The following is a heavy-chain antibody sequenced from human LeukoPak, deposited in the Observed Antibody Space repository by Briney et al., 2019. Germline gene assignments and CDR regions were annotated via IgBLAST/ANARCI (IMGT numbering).Heavy chain of an antibody. CDR2: ISGGGGST. CDR3: AKVGAAREKYYYYGMDV. Sequence: GGSLRLSCAASGFTFSSYAMSWVRQAPGKGLEWVSAISGGGGSTYYADSVRGRFTISRDNSKNTLYLQMNSLRAEDTAVYYCAKVGAAREKYYYYGMDVWGQGTTVTVSS. V-gene: IGHV3-23*01. J-gene: IGHJ6*02. D-gene: IGHD6-6*01. CDR1: GFTFSSYA.